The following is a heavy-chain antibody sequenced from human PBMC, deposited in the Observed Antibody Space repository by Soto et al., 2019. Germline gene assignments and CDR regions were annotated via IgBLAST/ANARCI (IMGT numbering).Heavy chain of an antibody. CDR1: GFTFSSYG. J-gene: IGHJ6*03. V-gene: IGHV3-33*01. CDR2: IWYDGSNK. CDR3: ARDRSRYDFWSCYYDYYYYYMAV. Sequence: QVQLVESGGGVAQPGRSLRLSCAASGFTFSSYGMHWVRQAPGKGLEWVADIWYDGSNKYYADSVKGRFTISRDNSKNTLYLQMNSLRAEDTAVYYCARDRSRYDFWSCYYDYYYYYMAVWGKGTTVTVSS. D-gene: IGHD3-3*01.